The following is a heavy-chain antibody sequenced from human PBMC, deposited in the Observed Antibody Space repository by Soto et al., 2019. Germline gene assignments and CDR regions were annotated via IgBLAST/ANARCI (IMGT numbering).Heavy chain of an antibody. CDR2: INPNSGGT. V-gene: IGHV1-2*04. CDR1: GYTFTGYY. J-gene: IGHJ4*02. D-gene: IGHD2-2*01. CDR3: ARGGVVVVPAADKSFDY. Sequence: ASVKVSCKASGYTFTGYYMHWVRQAPGQGLEWMGWINPNSGGTNYAQKFQGWVTMTRDTSISTAYMELSRLRSDDTAVYYCARGGVVVVPAADKSFDYWGQGTLVTVSS.